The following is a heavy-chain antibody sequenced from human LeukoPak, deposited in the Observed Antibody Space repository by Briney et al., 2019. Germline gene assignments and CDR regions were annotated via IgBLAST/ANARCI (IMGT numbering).Heavy chain of an antibody. CDR3: ARRLESSSTSCYLDY. CDR2: IYPGDSDT. V-gene: IGHV5-51*01. D-gene: IGHD2-2*01. J-gene: IGHJ4*02. Sequence: GESLKISCKAFGYNFASYWIGWVRQMPGKGLEWMGIIYPGDSDTRYSPSFQGQVTISADKSISTAYLQWSSLKASDTAMYYCARRLESSSTSCYLDYWGQGTLVTVSS. CDR1: GYNFASYW.